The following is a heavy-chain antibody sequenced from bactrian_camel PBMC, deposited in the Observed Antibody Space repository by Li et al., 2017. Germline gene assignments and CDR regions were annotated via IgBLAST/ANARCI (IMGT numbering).Heavy chain of an antibody. D-gene: IGHD6*01. CDR1: GYMYNDYC. CDR2: IYSGGGTT. J-gene: IGHJ4*01. CDR3: GTGGS. Sequence: QLVESGGGSVQAGGSLRLACAASGYMYNDYCWGWYRQPPGKKREGVGAIYSGGGTTYYADSVKGRFTISRDNVKNTVYLLMDNLKTEDSALYYCGTGGSRGQGTQVTVS. V-gene: IGHV3S54*01.